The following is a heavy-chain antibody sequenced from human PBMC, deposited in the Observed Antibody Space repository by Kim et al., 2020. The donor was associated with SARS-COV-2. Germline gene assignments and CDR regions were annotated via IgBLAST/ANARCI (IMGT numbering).Heavy chain of an antibody. J-gene: IGHJ5*02. CDR1: GGTFSSYA. CDR2: IIPIFGTA. CDR3: ARAHCSGGSCRGNWFDP. V-gene: IGHV1-69*13. D-gene: IGHD2-15*01. Sequence: SVKVSCKASGGTFSSYAISWVRQAPGQGLEWMGGIIPIFGTANYAQKFQGRVTITADESTSTAYMELSSLRSEDTAVYYCARAHCSGGSCRGNWFDPWGQGTLVTVSS.